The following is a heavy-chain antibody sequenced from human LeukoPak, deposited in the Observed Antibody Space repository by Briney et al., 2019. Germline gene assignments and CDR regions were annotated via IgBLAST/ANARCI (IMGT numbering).Heavy chain of an antibody. CDR1: GFTFSDYY. CDR2: ISSSGSTI. CDR3: AAPILSTEQKTTVVKVGAFDI. V-gene: IGHV3-11*01. Sequence: PGGSLRLSCAASGFTFSDYYMSWIRQAPGKGLEWVSYISSSGSTIYYADSVKGRFTISRDNSKITLYLQMNSLRVEDTAVYYCAAPILSTEQKTTVVKVGAFDIWGQGTMVTVSS. D-gene: IGHD4-23*01. J-gene: IGHJ3*02.